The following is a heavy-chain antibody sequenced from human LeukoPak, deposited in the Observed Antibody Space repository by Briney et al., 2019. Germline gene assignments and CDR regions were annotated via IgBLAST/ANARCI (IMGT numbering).Heavy chain of an antibody. CDR2: IYYSGST. D-gene: IGHD3-22*01. J-gene: IGHJ3*02. CDR1: GGSISSGTYS. V-gene: IGHV4-31*03. Sequence: SETLSLTCTVSGGSISSGTYSWSWIRQHPGKGLEWIGYIYYSGSTYYNPSLKSRVTISVDTSKNQFSLKLSSVTAADTAVYYCARLYDSSGYYFSDAFDIWGQGTMVTVSS. CDR3: ARLYDSSGYYFSDAFDI.